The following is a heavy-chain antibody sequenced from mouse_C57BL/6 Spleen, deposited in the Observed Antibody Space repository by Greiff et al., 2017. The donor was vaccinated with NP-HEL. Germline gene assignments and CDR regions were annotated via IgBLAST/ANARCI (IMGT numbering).Heavy chain of an antibody. D-gene: IGHD1-1*01. CDR1: GYAFSSYW. J-gene: IGHJ3*01. CDR3: ARRGYGSSFAY. CDR2: IYPGDGDT. V-gene: IGHV1-80*01. Sequence: QVHVKQSGAELVKPGASVKISCKASGYAFSSYWMNWVKQRPGKGLEWIGQIYPGDGDTNYNGKFKGKATLTADKSSSTAYMQLSSLTSEDSAVYFCARRGYGSSFAYWGQGTLVTVSA.